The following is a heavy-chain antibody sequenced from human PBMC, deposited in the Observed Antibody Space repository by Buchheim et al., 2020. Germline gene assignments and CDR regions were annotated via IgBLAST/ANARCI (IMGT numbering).Heavy chain of an antibody. Sequence: QVQLQESGPGLVKPSETLSLTCAVSGGSISRGYWSWIRQPPGKGLEWIGYIYYSGSTNYNPSLKGRVTISVDTSKNQFSLRLTSVTAADTAVYYCARGGGRWLQSPLDYWGQGTL. CDR3: ARGGGRWLQSPLDY. CDR2: IYYSGST. V-gene: IGHV4-59*01. J-gene: IGHJ4*02. CDR1: GGSISRGY. D-gene: IGHD5-24*01.